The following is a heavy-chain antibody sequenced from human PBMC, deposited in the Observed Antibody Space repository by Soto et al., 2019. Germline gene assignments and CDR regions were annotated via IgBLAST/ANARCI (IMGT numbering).Heavy chain of an antibody. CDR1: GYTFTSYG. Sequence: ASVKVSCKASGYTFTSYGISWVRQAPGQGLEWMGWISAYNGNTNYAQKLQGRVTMTTDTSTSTAYMELRSLRSDDTAVYYCARDDSQTYYDFWSANPQGGYYYYGMDVWGQGTTVTVSS. V-gene: IGHV1-18*01. CDR2: ISAYNGNT. J-gene: IGHJ6*02. D-gene: IGHD3-3*01. CDR3: ARDDSQTYYDFWSANPQGGYYYYGMDV.